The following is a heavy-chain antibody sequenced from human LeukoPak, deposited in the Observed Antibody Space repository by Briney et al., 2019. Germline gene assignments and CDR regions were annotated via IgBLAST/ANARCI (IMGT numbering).Heavy chain of an antibody. D-gene: IGHD3-3*01. CDR3: ARMSGITIFGVVNPTLYYYYGMDV. V-gene: IGHV1-18*01. Sequence: ASVKVSCKASGYTFTSYGISWVRQAPGQGLGWMGWISAYNGNTNYAQKLQGRVTMTTDTSTSTAYMELRSLRSDDTAVYYCARMSGITIFGVVNPTLYYYYGMDVWGQGTTVTVSS. CDR1: GYTFTSYG. J-gene: IGHJ6*02. CDR2: ISAYNGNT.